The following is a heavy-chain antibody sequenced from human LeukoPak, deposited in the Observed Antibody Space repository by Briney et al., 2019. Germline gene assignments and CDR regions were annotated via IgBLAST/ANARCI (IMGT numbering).Heavy chain of an antibody. CDR3: ARVVITVAGTPGYYFDY. V-gene: IGHV6-1*01. D-gene: IGHD6-19*01. J-gene: IGHJ4*02. CDR2: TYYRSKWFN. Sequence: SQTLSLTCAISGDSVSSNSAAWNWIRQSPSRGLEWLGRTYYRSKWFNDYAVSVKSRITINPDTSKNQFSLQLNSVTPEGTAVYYCARVVITVAGTPGYYFDYWGQGTLVTVSS. CDR1: GDSVSSNSAA.